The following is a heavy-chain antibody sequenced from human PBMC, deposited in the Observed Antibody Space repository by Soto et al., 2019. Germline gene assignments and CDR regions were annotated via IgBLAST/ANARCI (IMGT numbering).Heavy chain of an antibody. V-gene: IGHV6-1*01. J-gene: IGHJ4*02. Sequence: SQTLSLTCAISGDSVSSNSAAWNWIRQSPSRGLEWLGRTYYRSKWYNDYAVSVKSRITINPDTSKNQFSLQLNSVTPEDTAVYYCARNTMIAVVITCSFDYWGQGTLVTVSS. CDR1: GDSVSSNSAA. CDR2: TYYRSKWYN. D-gene: IGHD3-22*01. CDR3: ARNTMIAVVITCSFDY.